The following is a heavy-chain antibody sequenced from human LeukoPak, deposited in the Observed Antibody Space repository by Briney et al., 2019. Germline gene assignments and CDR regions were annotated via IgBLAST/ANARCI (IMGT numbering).Heavy chain of an antibody. CDR2: IKSKTDGGTT. J-gene: IGHJ5*02. Sequence: GGSLRLSCAASGFTFSNAWMSWVRQAPRKGLEWVGRIKSKTDGGTTDYAAPVKGRFTISRDDSKNTLYLQMNSLKTEDTAVYYCTTGGAVASTRLNWFDPWGQGTLVTVSS. D-gene: IGHD6-19*01. CDR1: GFTFSNAW. CDR3: TTGGAVASTRLNWFDP. V-gene: IGHV3-15*01.